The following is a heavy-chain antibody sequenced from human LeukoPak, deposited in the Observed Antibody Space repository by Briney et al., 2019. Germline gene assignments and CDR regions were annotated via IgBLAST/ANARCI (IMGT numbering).Heavy chain of an antibody. CDR3: ARLRYLGY. CDR1: GGSISSYY. Sequence: SETLSLTCTVSGGSISSYYWSWIRQPPGKGLEWIGYIYYSGSTNYKPSLKSRVTISVDTSKNQFSLKLSSVTAADTAVYYCARLRYLGYWGQGTLVTVSS. V-gene: IGHV4-59*01. J-gene: IGHJ4*02. D-gene: IGHD1-14*01. CDR2: IYYSGST.